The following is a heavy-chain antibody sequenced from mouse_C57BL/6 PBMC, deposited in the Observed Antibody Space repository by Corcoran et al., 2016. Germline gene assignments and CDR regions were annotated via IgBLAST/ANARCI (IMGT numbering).Heavy chain of an antibody. D-gene: IGHD1-1*01. J-gene: IGHJ2*01. CDR3: ARGYYGSSFDY. V-gene: IGHV1-26*01. CDR1: GYTFTDYY. CDR2: INPNNGGT. Sequence: EVQLQQSGPELVKPGASMKISCKASGYTFTDYYMNWVKQSHGKSLEWIGDINPNNGGTSYNQKFKGKATLTVDKSSSTAYMELRSLTSEDSAVYYCARGYYGSSFDYWGQGTTLTVSS.